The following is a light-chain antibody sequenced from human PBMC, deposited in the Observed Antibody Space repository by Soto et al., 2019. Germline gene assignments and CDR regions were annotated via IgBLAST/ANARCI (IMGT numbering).Light chain of an antibody. CDR3: QQYNNWPRT. J-gene: IGKJ1*01. V-gene: IGKV3-15*01. CDR2: GAS. CDR1: QSVSRN. Sequence: EVVLTQTPGTLSVSTGEKATLSCSAIQSVSRNLAWYQQKPGQAPRPLIYGASTRATGIPARFSGSGSGTEVTLTIISLQSEDFAVDYCQQYNNWPRTFGQGTKVDIK.